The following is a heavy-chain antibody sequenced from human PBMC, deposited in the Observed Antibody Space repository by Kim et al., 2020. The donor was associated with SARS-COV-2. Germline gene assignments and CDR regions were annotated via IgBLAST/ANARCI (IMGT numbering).Heavy chain of an antibody. J-gene: IGHJ6*01. V-gene: IGHV4-34*01. CDR3: ARGLRHYSNYYYYGMDV. CDR2: INHSGST. CDR1: GGSFSGYY. D-gene: IGHD4-4*01. Sequence: SETLSLTCAVYGGSFSGYYWSWIRQPPGKGLEWIGEINHSGSTNYNPSLKSRVTISVDTSKNQFSLKLSSVTAADTAVYYCARGLRHYSNYYYYGMDVWG.